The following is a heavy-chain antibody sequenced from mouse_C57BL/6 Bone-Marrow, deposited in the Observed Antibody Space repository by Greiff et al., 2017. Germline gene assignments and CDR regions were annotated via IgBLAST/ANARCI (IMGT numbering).Heavy chain of an antibody. J-gene: IGHJ1*03. CDR3: SRNDYDSYWYFDV. Sequence: QVQLQQPGAELVMPGASVKLSCKASGYTFTSYWMHWVKQRPGQGLEWIGEIDPSDSYTNYNQKFKGKSTLTVDKSSSTAYMQLSSLTSEDSAVYDCSRNDYDSYWYFDVWGTGTTVTVSS. CDR2: IDPSDSYT. CDR1: GYTFTSYW. V-gene: IGHV1-69*01. D-gene: IGHD2-4*01.